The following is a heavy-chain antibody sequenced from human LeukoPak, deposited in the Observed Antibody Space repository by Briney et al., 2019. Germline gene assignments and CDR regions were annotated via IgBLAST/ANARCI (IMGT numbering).Heavy chain of an antibody. Sequence: SETLSLTCAVYGGSFSGYYWSWIRQPPGKGLEWIGEINHSGSTNYNPSLKSRVTISVDTSKNQFSLKLSSVTAADTAVYYCARSGCSGSYCWFDPGGQGTLVTVSS. D-gene: IGHD1-26*01. CDR3: ARSGCSGSYCWFDP. CDR1: GGSFSGYY. V-gene: IGHV4-34*01. J-gene: IGHJ5*02. CDR2: INHSGST.